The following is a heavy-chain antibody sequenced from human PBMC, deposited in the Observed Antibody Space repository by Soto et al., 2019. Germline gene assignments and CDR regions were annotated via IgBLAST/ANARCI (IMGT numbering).Heavy chain of an antibody. CDR1: GFTFSSYA. J-gene: IGHJ4*02. CDR2: ISGSGGST. CDR3: AKDYPDYDYIWGSYRSYYFDY. D-gene: IGHD3-16*02. Sequence: GGSLRLSCAASGFTFSSYAMSWVRQAPGKGLEWVSAISGSGGSTYYADSVKGRFTISRDNSKNTLYLQMNSLRAEDTAVYYCAKDYPDYDYIWGSYRSYYFDYWGQGTLVTVSS. V-gene: IGHV3-23*01.